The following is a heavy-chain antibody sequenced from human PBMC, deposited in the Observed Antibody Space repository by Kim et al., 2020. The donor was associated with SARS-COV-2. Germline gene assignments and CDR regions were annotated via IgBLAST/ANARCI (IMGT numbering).Heavy chain of an antibody. CDR2: IIPIFGTA. Sequence: SVKVSCKASGGTFSSYAISWVRQAPGQGLEWMGGIIPIFGTANYAQKFQGRVTITADESTSTAYMELSSLRSEDTAVYYCAIDYDILTGYYIYWGQGTLVTVSS. J-gene: IGHJ4*02. D-gene: IGHD3-9*01. CDR3: AIDYDILTGYYIY. V-gene: IGHV1-69*13. CDR1: GGTFSSYA.